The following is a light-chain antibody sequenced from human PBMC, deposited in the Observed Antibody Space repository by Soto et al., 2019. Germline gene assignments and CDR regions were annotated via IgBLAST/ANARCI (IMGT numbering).Light chain of an antibody. CDR1: QIVSSN. CDR2: GVS. J-gene: IGKJ1*01. CDR3: QQYNNWPRT. V-gene: IGKV3-15*01. Sequence: EIVMTQSPATLSVSPGERATLSCRASQIVSSNLAWYQQKPGQAPRLLIYGVSTRATGIPARFSGSGSGTEFTLTISSLQSEDFAVYYCQQYNNWPRTFGQGTKVEIK.